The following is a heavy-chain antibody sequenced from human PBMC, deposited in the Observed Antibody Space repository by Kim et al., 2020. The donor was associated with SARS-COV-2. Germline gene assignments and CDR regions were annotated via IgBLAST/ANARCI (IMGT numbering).Heavy chain of an antibody. J-gene: IGHJ4*02. D-gene: IGHD3-16*01. Sequence: GGSLRLSCAASGFTFSSYAMSWVRQAPGKGLEWVSAISGSGGSTYYADSVKGRFTISRDNSKNTLYLQMNSLRAEDTAVYYCAKDPVWGYNPERFDYWGQGTLVTVSS. CDR3: AKDPVWGYNPERFDY. CDR1: GFTFSSYA. CDR2: ISGSGGST. V-gene: IGHV3-23*01.